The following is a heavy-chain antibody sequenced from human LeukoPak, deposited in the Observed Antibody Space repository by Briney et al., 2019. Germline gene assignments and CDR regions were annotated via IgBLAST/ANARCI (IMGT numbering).Heavy chain of an antibody. J-gene: IGHJ6*03. D-gene: IGHD4-11*01. CDR3: AREGDSKLYYYYMDV. CDR2: IYYSGST. CDR1: GGSISRYY. Sequence: PSETLSLTCTVSGGSISRYYWSWIRQPPGKGLEWIGYIYYSGSTNYNPSLKSRVTISVDTSKNQFSLMLSSVTAADTAVYYCAREGDSKLYYYYMDVWGKGTTVTVSS. V-gene: IGHV4-59*01.